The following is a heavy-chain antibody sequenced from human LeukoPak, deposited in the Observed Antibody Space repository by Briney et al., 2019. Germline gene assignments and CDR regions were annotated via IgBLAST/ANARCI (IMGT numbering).Heavy chain of an antibody. J-gene: IGHJ4*02. Sequence: ASVKVSCKASGYTFTDYYIHWVRQAPGRGPEYVGVFYPSAGTSHSPQRFRGRVTLTSDTSASTVYVEVGSLKSEDTAIYYCVRALRGGYFDFWGQGTLVTVSS. CDR2: FYPSAGTS. D-gene: IGHD2-21*01. CDR1: GYTFTDYY. CDR3: VRALRGGYFDF. V-gene: IGHV1-46*03.